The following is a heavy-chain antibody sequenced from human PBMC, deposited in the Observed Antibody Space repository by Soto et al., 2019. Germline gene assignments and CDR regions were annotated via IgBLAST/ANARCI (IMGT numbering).Heavy chain of an antibody. J-gene: IGHJ6*02. CDR3: ARGTPAVFPGTYGMDV. D-gene: IGHD2-2*01. CDR1: GGTFSSYA. Sequence: QVQLVQSGAEVKKPGSSVKVSCKASGGTFSSYAISWVRQAPGQGPEWMGGIIPIFGTANYAQKFQGRVTITADESTSTAYMELSSLRSEDTAVYYCARGTPAVFPGTYGMDVWGQGTTVTVSS. CDR2: IIPIFGTA. V-gene: IGHV1-69*12.